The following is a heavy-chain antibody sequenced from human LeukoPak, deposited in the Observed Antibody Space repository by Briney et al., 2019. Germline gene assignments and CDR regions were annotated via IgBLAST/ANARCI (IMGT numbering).Heavy chain of an antibody. J-gene: IGHJ6*02. D-gene: IGHD6-19*01. CDR3: ARERGYSSGWYGSHYYYYYGMDV. Sequence: SETLSLTCTVSGGSISSYYWSWIRQPAGKGLEWIGRIYTSGTTNYNPSLRSRVTMSVDTSKNQFSLELSSVTAADTAVYYCARERGYSSGWYGSHYYYYYGMDVWGQGTTVTVSS. CDR1: GGSISSYY. CDR2: IYTSGTT. V-gene: IGHV4-4*07.